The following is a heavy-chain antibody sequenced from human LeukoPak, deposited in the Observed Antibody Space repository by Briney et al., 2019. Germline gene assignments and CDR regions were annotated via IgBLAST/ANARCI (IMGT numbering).Heavy chain of an antibody. CDR3: AKGGATVIDY. CDR1: GFTFSSYW. CDR2: INSDGIST. D-gene: IGHD4-17*01. Sequence: PGGSLRLSCAASGFTFSSYWMHCVRQAPGKGLVWVSRINSDGISTSYADSVKGRFTISRDNAKNTLYLQMNSLRADDTAVYYCAKGGATVIDYWGQGTLVTVSS. V-gene: IGHV3-74*01. J-gene: IGHJ4*02.